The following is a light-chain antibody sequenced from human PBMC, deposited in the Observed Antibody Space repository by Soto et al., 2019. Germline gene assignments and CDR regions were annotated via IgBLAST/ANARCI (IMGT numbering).Light chain of an antibody. Sequence: EIVLTQSPGTVSLSPGERATLSCRASQSVSSSYLAWYQQKPGQAPRLLIYGASSRATGIPDRFSGSGSGTDFTLTISRLEPEDFAVYYCQQYGSSRSITFGQGTRLEIK. J-gene: IGKJ5*01. CDR3: QQYGSSRSIT. CDR1: QSVSSSY. CDR2: GAS. V-gene: IGKV3-20*01.